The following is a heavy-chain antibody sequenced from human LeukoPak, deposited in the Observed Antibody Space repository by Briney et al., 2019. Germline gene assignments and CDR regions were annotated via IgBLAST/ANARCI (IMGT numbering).Heavy chain of an antibody. J-gene: IGHJ4*01. V-gene: IGHV3-21*01. CDR2: ITSPVGHI. D-gene: IGHD6-19*01. CDR1: GXTVSSNY. CDR3: ATDGQSSGWYGFDY. Sequence: PGGSLRLSCAASGXTVSSNYMSWVRQAPGKGLEWVASITSPVGHIYYADSLKGRITISRDNAKSSLYLQMNSLRAEDTAVYYCATDGQSSGWYGFDYWGHGTLVTVSS.